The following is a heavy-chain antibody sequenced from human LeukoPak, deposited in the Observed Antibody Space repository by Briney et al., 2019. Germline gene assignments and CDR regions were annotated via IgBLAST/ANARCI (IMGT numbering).Heavy chain of an antibody. CDR2: IYYSGST. V-gene: IGHV4-59*01. J-gene: IGHJ4*02. CDR1: GGSIGSYY. CDR3: ARVGYSSGWYFGY. D-gene: IGHD6-19*01. Sequence: SETLSLTCTVSGGSIGSYYWSWIRQPPGKGLEWIGYIYYSGSTNYNPSLKSRVTISVDTSKNQFSLKLSSVTAADTAVYYCARVGYSSGWYFGYWGQGTLVTVSS.